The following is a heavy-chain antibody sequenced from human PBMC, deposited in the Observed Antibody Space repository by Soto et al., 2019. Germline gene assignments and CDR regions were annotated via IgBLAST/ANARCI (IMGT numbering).Heavy chain of an antibody. CDR3: ARERGYSYGLRYYGMDV. Sequence: QVQLVESGGGVVQPGRSLRLSCAASGFTFSSYGMHWVRQAPGKGLEWVAVIWYDGSNKYYADSVKGRFTISRDNSKNTLYLQRNSLRAEDTAVYYCARERGYSYGLRYYGMDVWGQGTTVTVSS. CDR2: IWYDGSNK. D-gene: IGHD5-18*01. V-gene: IGHV3-33*01. J-gene: IGHJ6*02. CDR1: GFTFSSYG.